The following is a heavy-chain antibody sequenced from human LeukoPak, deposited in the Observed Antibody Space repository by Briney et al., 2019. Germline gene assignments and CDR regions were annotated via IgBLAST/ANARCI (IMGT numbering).Heavy chain of an antibody. V-gene: IGHV3-74*01. J-gene: IGHJ5*02. Sequence: GGSLRLSCAASGFTFSSSWIHWVRQARGKGLVWVSRINKDGSVTDYAESVKGRFSISRDNAKNTLYLQMNSLRVEDTAVYYCARGPAGEFDPWGQGTLVTVSS. CDR1: GFTFSSSW. CDR2: INKDGSVT. CDR3: ARGPAGEFDP.